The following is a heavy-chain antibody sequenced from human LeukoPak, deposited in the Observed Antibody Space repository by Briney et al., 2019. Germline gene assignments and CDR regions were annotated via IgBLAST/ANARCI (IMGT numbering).Heavy chain of an antibody. CDR1: GGSISSYY. Sequence: SETLSLTCTVSGGSISSYYWSWIRQPPGKGLEWIGYIYYSGSTNYNPSLKSRVTISVDTSKNQFSLKLSSVTAADTAAYYCARLESTVTTYYFVYWGQGTLVTVSS. J-gene: IGHJ4*02. CDR3: ARLESTVTTYYFVY. V-gene: IGHV4-59*08. CDR2: IYYSGST. D-gene: IGHD4-17*01.